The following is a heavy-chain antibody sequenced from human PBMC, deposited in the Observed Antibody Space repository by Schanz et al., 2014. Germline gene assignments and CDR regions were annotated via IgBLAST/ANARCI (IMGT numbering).Heavy chain of an antibody. V-gene: IGHV1-18*01. Sequence: QVQVVQSGAEVKKPGASVKVSCKASGYTFTSYGISWVRQAPGQGLEWMGWISPYNGNTNYALKLQGRVTMTADTSTSTAYMDLRSLRSDDTAVYYCARDHVATTDYDYFFYYLDVWATGITVIVSS. J-gene: IGHJ6*03. CDR3: ARDHVATTDYDYFFYYLDV. CDR2: ISPYNGNT. D-gene: IGHD1-1*01. CDR1: GYTFTSYG.